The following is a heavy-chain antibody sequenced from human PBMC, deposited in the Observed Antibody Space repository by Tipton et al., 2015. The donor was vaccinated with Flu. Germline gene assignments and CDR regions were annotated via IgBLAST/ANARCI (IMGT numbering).Heavy chain of an antibody. CDR3: ARDMADYYDSSGYYFGAFDI. J-gene: IGHJ3*02. V-gene: IGHV3-21*01. CDR2: ISSSSSYI. CDR1: GFTFSSYS. Sequence: LRLSCAASGFTFSSYSMNWVRQAPGKGLEWVSSISSSSSYIYYADSVKGRFTISRDNAKNSLYLQMNSPRAEDTAVYYCARDMADYYDSSGYYFGAFDIWGQGTMVTVSS. D-gene: IGHD3-22*01.